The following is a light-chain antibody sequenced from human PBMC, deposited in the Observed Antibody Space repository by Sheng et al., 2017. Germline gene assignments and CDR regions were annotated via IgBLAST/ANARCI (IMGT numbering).Light chain of an antibody. CDR1: VLAKKY. CDR2: KDS. CDR3: YSAADNNLRV. J-gene: IGLJ3*02. Sequence: SYELTQPSSVSVSPGQTARITCSGDVLAKKYARWFQQKPGQAPVLVIYKDSERPSGIPERFSGSSSGTTVTLTISGAQVEDEADYYCYSAADNNLRVFGGGTKPDRT. V-gene: IGLV3-27*01.